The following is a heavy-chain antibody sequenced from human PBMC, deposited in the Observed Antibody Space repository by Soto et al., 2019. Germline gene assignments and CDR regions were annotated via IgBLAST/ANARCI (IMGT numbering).Heavy chain of an antibody. J-gene: IGHJ4*02. CDR2: ISHSGST. CDR3: ARGRIHMITFGGVIVTSNFDY. Sequence: PSETLSLTCAVYGGSFSGYYWSWIRQPPGKGLEWIGEISHSGSTNYNPSLKSRVTISVDTSKNQFSLKLSSVTAADTAVYYCARGRIHMITFGGVIVTSNFDYWGQGTLVTVSS. CDR1: GGSFSGYY. V-gene: IGHV4-34*01. D-gene: IGHD3-16*02.